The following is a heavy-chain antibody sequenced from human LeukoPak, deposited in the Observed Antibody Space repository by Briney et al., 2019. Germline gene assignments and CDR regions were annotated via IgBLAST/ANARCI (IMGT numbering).Heavy chain of an antibody. CDR2: MYYSGST. CDR3: ARHYYDSTGYYYFDY. CDR1: GGSITGSSYY. Sequence: SETLSLTCSVSGGSITGSSYYWGWIRQPPGKGLERIGSMYYSGSTYYNPSLKSRVTISVDTSKNQFSLKLSSVTAADTAVYYCARHYYDSTGYYYFDYWGQGTLVTVSS. D-gene: IGHD3-22*01. J-gene: IGHJ4*02. V-gene: IGHV4-39*01.